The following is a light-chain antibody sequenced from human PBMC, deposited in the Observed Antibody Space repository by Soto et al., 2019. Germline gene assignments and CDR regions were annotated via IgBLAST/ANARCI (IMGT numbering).Light chain of an antibody. CDR2: GNS. Sequence: QSALTQPPSVSGAPGQRVTISCTGSSSNIGAGYDVHWYQQLPGTAPKLLIYGNSNRPSGVPDRFSGSKSGTSASLAITGLQAEYEAVYYCQSYDSSLSGSEVFGTGTKVTVL. CDR3: QSYDSSLSGSEV. J-gene: IGLJ1*01. CDR1: SSNIGAGYD. V-gene: IGLV1-40*01.